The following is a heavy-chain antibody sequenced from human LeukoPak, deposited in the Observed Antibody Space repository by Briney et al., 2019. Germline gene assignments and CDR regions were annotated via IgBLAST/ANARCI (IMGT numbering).Heavy chain of an antibody. Sequence: ASVKVSCKASGFTFTSSAMQWVRQARGQRLEWIGWIVVGSGNTNYAQKFQERVTITRDMSTSTAYMELSSLRSEDTAVYYCAADSVGYCGGECPHYGMDVWGQGTTVTVSS. J-gene: IGHJ6*02. V-gene: IGHV1-58*02. D-gene: IGHD2-21*01. CDR2: IVVGSGNT. CDR1: GFTFTSSA. CDR3: AADSVGYCGGECPHYGMDV.